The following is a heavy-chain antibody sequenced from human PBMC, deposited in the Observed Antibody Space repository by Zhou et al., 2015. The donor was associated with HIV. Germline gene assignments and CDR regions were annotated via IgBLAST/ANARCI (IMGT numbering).Heavy chain of an antibody. CDR2: IIPIFGTA. D-gene: IGHD2-2*02. J-gene: IGHJ4*02. CDR3: AREGRGDIVVVPAAIRGYYFDY. CDR1: GGTFSSYA. V-gene: IGHV1-69*06. Sequence: QVQLVQSGAEVKKPGSSVKVSCKASGGTFSSYAISWVRQAPGQGLEWMGGIIPIFGTANYAQKFQGRVTITADKSTSTAYMELSSLRSEDTAVYYCAREGRGDIVVVPAAIRGYYFDYWGQGTLVTVSS.